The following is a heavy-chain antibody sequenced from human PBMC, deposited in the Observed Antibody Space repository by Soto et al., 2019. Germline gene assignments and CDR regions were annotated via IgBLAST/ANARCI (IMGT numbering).Heavy chain of an antibody. J-gene: IGHJ4*02. D-gene: IGHD1-26*01. CDR3: ARGYYR. CDR1: GGSISSGGYS. V-gene: IGHV4-30-2*01. CDR2: IFHSGST. Sequence: PSETLSLTCAVSGGSISSGGYSWSWIRQPPGKGLEWIGYIFHSGSTYYNPSLNSRGTISVDRSKNQFSLKLSSVTAADTAVYYRARGYYRWSQGMLVTVS.